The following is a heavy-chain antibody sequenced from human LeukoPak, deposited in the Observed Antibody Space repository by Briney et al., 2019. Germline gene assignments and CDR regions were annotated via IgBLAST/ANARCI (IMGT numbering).Heavy chain of an antibody. V-gene: IGHV4-39*07. CDR3: ARGVSDY. Sequence: SQTLSLTCTVSGGSIASDTSYWTWIRQPPGKGLEWIGEINHSGSTNYNPSLKSRVTISVDTSKNQFSLKLSSVTAADTAVYYCARGVSDYWGQGTLVTVSS. CDR1: GGSIASDTSY. J-gene: IGHJ4*02. CDR2: INHSGST.